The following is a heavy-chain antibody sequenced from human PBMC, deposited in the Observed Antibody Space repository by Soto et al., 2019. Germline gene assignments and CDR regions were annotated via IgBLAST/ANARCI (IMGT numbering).Heavy chain of an antibody. CDR3: ARESEDLTSNFDY. CDR1: GFTFTRYS. V-gene: IGHV3-21*01. CDR2: ISSTTNYI. Sequence: LRLSCAASGFTFTRYSMNWVRQAPGKGLEWVSSISSTTNYIYYADSMKGRFTVSRDNAKNSVYLEMNSLSAEDTAVYYCARESEDLTSNFDYWGQGTLVTVSS. J-gene: IGHJ4*02.